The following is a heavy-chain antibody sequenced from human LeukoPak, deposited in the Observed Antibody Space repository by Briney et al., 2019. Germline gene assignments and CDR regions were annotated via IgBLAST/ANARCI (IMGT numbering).Heavy chain of an antibody. CDR2: ISYDGSNK. Sequence: PGRSLRLSCAASGFTFSSYAMHWVRQAPGKGLEWVAVISYDGSNKYYADSVKGRFTISRDNSKNTLYLQMNSLRAEDTAVYYCARDMAVADSTDYYYYGMDVWGQGTTVTVSS. CDR3: ARDMAVADSTDYYYYGMDV. V-gene: IGHV3-30*04. J-gene: IGHJ6*01. CDR1: GFTFSSYA. D-gene: IGHD6-19*01.